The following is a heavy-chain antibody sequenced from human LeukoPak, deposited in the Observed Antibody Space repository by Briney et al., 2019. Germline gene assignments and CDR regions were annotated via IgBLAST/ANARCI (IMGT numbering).Heavy chain of an antibody. V-gene: IGHV1-8*01. D-gene: IGHD6-13*01. CDR3: ARARPGYSGSWYRYWFDP. J-gene: IGHJ5*02. CDR1: GYTFTSYD. CDR2: MNPNSGNT. Sequence: GASVKVSCKASGYTFTSYDINWVRQATGQGLEWMGWMNPNSGNTGYAQKLQGRVTMTRNTSISTAYMELSSLRSEDTAVYYCARARPGYSGSWYRYWFDPWGQGTLVTVSS.